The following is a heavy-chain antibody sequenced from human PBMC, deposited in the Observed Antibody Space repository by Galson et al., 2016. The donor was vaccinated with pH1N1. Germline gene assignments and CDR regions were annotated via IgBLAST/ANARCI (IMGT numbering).Heavy chain of an antibody. J-gene: IGHJ2*01. Sequence: SVKVSCKASGGTFSSSGINWVRQAPGQGLEWMGGIIPIFGTSKYAQKFQGIVTITADASTTTAYMELGSLTSEGTAVDYCARADYYDTDLSDWYFDLWGRGTLVTVSS. CDR2: IIPIFGTS. CDR1: GGTFSSSG. CDR3: ARADYYDTDLSDWYFDL. V-gene: IGHV1-69*13. D-gene: IGHD3-22*01.